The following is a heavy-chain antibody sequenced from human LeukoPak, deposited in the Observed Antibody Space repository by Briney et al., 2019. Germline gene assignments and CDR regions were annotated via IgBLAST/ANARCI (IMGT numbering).Heavy chain of an antibody. V-gene: IGHV1-69*05. CDR2: IIPIFGTA. CDR1: GYTFTSYG. J-gene: IGHJ4*02. Sequence: SVKVSCKASGYTFTSYGISWVRQAPGQGLEWMGRIIPIFGTANYAQKFQGRVTITTDESTSTAYMELSSLRSEDTAVYYCARGYSGYDSSDYWGQGTLVTVSS. D-gene: IGHD5-12*01. CDR3: ARGYSGYDSSDY.